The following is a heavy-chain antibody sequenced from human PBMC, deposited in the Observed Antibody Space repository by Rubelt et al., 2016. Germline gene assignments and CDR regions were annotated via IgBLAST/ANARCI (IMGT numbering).Heavy chain of an antibody. V-gene: IGHV4-34*01. CDR3: AREGVDY. Sequence: QVQLQQWGAGLLKPSETLSLTCAVYGGSFSGYYCSWIRQPPGKGLEWIGEINHSGSTNYNPSLKSRVTRSVDTAKNQFSLKLSSVTAADTAVYYCAREGVDYWGQGTLVTVSS. CDR2: INHSGST. CDR1: GGSFSGYY. D-gene: IGHD3-16*01. J-gene: IGHJ4*02.